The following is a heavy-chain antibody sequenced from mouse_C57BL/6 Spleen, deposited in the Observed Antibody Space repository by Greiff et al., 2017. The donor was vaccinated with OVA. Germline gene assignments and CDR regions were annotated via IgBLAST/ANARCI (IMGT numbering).Heavy chain of an antibody. D-gene: IGHD4-1*01. Sequence: QVQLQQSGAELAKPGASVKLSCKASGYTFTSYWMHWVKQRPGQGLEWIGYINPSSGYTKYNQKFKDKATLTADKSSSTAYMQLSSLTDEDSAVCYCARWESRYWYFEVWGTGTTVTVSS. J-gene: IGHJ1*03. CDR2: INPSSGYT. V-gene: IGHV1-7*01. CDR1: GYTFTSYW. CDR3: ARWESRYWYFEV.